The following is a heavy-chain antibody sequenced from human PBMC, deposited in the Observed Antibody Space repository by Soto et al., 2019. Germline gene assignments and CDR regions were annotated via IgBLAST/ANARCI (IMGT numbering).Heavy chain of an antibody. CDR2: ISGGGGST. CDR3: AKVSLGATTITDYYYYGLDV. D-gene: IGHD1-26*01. V-gene: IGHV3-23*01. CDR1: GFTFSSYA. J-gene: IGHJ6*02. Sequence: GGSLRLSCAASGFTFSSYAMSWVRQAPGKGLEWVSAISGGGGSTHYADSVKGRVTISRDNSKNTLYLQMNSLRAEDTALYYCAKVSLGATTITDYYYYGLDVWGQGTTGTVSS.